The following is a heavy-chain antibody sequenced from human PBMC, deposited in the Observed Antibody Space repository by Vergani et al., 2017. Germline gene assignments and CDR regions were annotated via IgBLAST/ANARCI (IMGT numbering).Heavy chain of an antibody. CDR1: GVSSRGPG. J-gene: IGHJ4*02. Sequence: QVHLVESGGGVFPRGRSLTLSCVAPGVSSRGPGMPCVRQAPGKGLEWVSMISYDGDRRDDGDFAKGRFTISRDSSKTVYLQMNSLRVEDTAMYFCAKDLSYSTAWPHFDARGQGTLVTVSS. D-gene: IGHD4-11*01. V-gene: IGHV3-30*18. CDR3: AKDLSYSTAWPHFDA. CDR2: ISYDGDRR.